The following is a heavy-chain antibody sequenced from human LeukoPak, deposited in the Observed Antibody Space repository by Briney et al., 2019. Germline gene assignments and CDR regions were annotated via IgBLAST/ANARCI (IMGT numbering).Heavy chain of an antibody. J-gene: IGHJ4*02. CDR2: IYPGDSDT. CDR1: GYSFACYW. V-gene: IGHV5-51*01. D-gene: IGHD1-14*01. Sequence: GESLQISCQGSGYSFACYWIAWVRQMPGKGLERMGIIYPGDSDTTYSPSFQGQVTISADKSISTAYLQWSSLKASDTAIYYCARQVSAGDFDYWGQGTLVTVSS. CDR3: ARQVSAGDFDY.